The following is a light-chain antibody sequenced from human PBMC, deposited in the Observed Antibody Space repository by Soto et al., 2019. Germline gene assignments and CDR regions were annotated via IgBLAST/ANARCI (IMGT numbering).Light chain of an antibody. Sequence: QSALTQPASVSGSPGQSITISCTGASSDIGGSPYVSWYQQYPGKAPQLMISDVSIRPSGDSPRFSASKSGNTASLTVSGLQAEDEADYYCATYTTSGTQVFGGGTQLTVL. J-gene: IGLJ2*01. CDR2: DVS. CDR1: SSDIGGSPY. V-gene: IGLV2-14*01. CDR3: ATYTTSGTQV.